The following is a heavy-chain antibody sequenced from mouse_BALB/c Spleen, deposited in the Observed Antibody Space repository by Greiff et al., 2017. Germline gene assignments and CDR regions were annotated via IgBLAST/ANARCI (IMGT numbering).Heavy chain of an antibody. Sequence: EVKLVESGGGLVQPGGSRKLSCAASGFTFSSFGMHWVRQAPEKGLEWVAYISSGSSTIYYADTVKGRFTISRDNPKNTLFLQMTSLRSEDTAMYCCARSGVDYFDYWGQGTTLTVSS. D-gene: IGHD1-1*01. CDR1: GFTFSSFG. CDR2: ISSGSSTI. V-gene: IGHV5-17*02. J-gene: IGHJ2*01. CDR3: ARSGVDYFDY.